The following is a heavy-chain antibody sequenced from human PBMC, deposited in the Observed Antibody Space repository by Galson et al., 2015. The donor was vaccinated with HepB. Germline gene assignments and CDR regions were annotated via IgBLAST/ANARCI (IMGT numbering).Heavy chain of an antibody. Sequence: SLRLSCAASGFTFDDYTMHWVRQAPGKGLEWVSLISWDGGSTYYADSVKGRFTISRDNSKNSLYLQMNSLRTEDTALYYCAKGSYYDFWSGYYTPGYYFDYWGQGTLVTVSS. CDR1: GFTFDDYT. V-gene: IGHV3-43*01. CDR3: AKGSYYDFWSGYYTPGYYFDY. D-gene: IGHD3-3*01. CDR2: ISWDGGST. J-gene: IGHJ4*02.